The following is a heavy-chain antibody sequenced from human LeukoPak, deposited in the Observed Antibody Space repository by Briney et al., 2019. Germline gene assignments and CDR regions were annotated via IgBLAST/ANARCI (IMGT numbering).Heavy chain of an antibody. CDR2: INHSGST. D-gene: IGHD6-19*01. J-gene: IGHJ5*02. Sequence: PSETLSLTCNVSGGSISSSSYYWGWIRQPPGKGLEWIGEINHSGSTNYNPSLKSRVTISVDTSKNQFSLKLSSVTAADTAVYYCAREDKWLRLNWFDPWGQGTLVTVSS. CDR1: GGSISSSSYY. V-gene: IGHV4-39*07. CDR3: AREDKWLRLNWFDP.